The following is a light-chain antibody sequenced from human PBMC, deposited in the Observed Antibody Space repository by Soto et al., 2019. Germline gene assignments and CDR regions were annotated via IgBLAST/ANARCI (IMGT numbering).Light chain of an antibody. Sequence: QSVLTQPPSASGTPGQGVAISCSGSSSNMGSNTVNWYQHLPGTAPKLLFYNDNQRPSGVPDRFFGSKSGTSASLAITGLQSEDEADYYCAAWDGSLNHILFGGGTKLTVL. CDR1: SSNMGSNT. CDR3: AAWDGSLNHIL. CDR2: NDN. V-gene: IGLV1-44*01. J-gene: IGLJ2*01.